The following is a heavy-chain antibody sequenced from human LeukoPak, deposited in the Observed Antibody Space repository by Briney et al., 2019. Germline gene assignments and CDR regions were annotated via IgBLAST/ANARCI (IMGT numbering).Heavy chain of an antibody. J-gene: IGHJ4*02. CDR3: AAKEGGTASFDY. CDR2: ISKDSRTI. Sequence: GGSLRLSCAASGFTFGDYAMRWVRQAPGKGLEWVSGISKDSRTIGYADSVKGRFTISRDNAKNSLYLQMGSLTTEDTAFYYCAAKEGGTASFDYWGQGTLVTVSS. CDR1: GFTFGDYA. V-gene: IGHV3-9*01. D-gene: IGHD1-7*01.